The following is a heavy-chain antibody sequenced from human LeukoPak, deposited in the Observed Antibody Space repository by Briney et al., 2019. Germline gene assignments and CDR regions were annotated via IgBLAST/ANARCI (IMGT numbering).Heavy chain of an antibody. V-gene: IGHV3-23*01. Sequence: GGSLRLSCAASGFTFSSYAMSWVRQAPGKGLEWVSAISGSGGNTYYADSVKGRFTISRDNSKNTLYLQMNSLRAEDTAVYYCAKDPGGYSYGTLDYWGQGTLVTVSS. CDR1: GFTFSSYA. J-gene: IGHJ4*02. CDR3: AKDPGGYSYGTLDY. D-gene: IGHD5-18*01. CDR2: ISGSGGNT.